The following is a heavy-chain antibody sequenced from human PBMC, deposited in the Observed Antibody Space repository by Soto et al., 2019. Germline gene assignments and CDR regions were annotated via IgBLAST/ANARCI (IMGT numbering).Heavy chain of an antibody. D-gene: IGHD2-8*01. J-gene: IGHJ6*02. V-gene: IGHV5-51*01. CDR3: ARHSLRVSPLYALDV. Sequence: GESLKISCKASGYIFARHWIWWVRQMPGKGLEWLGIIFPSDSETRYSPSFQGQVTLSADKSITTAYLQWNSLKASDTAIYYCARHSLRVSPLYALDVWGQGTTVTVSS. CDR1: GYIFARHW. CDR2: IFPSDSET.